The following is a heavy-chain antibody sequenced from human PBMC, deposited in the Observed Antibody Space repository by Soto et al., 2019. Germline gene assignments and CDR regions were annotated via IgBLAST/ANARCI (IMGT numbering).Heavy chain of an antibody. V-gene: IGHV4-61*01. CDR1: GGSVRDGSYY. CDR2: IYHSGSI. Sequence: SETLSLTCTVSGGSVRDGSYYWAWLRQPPGKGLEWIGHIYHSGSIIYNPSLKSRVTISIDTSKSQFSLNLNSMTAADTAVYYCAGYNWNYYFDPWGQGTLVTVSS. D-gene: IGHD1-7*01. CDR3: AGYNWNYYFDP. J-gene: IGHJ5*02.